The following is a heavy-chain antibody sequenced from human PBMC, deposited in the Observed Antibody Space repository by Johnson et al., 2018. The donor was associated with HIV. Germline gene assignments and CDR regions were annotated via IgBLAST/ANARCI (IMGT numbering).Heavy chain of an antibody. J-gene: IGHJ3*02. CDR2: ISFDGNLK. CDR3: ARVYYYDSSGIDAFDI. CDR1: GLSFSNFG. D-gene: IGHD3-22*01. Sequence: QVQLVESGGGVVQPGKSLTLSCVVSGLSFSNFGIHWVRQAPGKGPEWVAVISFDGNLKKYADSVKGRFTISRDNSKNTLYLQMNSLRAEDTAVYYCARVYYYDSSGIDAFDIWGQGTIVTVSS. V-gene: IGHV3-33*08.